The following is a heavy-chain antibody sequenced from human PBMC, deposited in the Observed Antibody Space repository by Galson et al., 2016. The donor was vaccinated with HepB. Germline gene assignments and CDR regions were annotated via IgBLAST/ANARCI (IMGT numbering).Heavy chain of an antibody. Sequence: SLRLSCAVSEFMISSNYMTWVRQAPGKGLEWVSVFYSGGSTYYADSVKGRFTISRDNSKNTLYLRMNSLRAEDTAVYYCAREQKGGWYDYWGQGTLVTVSS. CDR1: EFMISSNY. CDR3: AREQKGGWYDY. D-gene: IGHD6-19*01. CDR2: FYSGGST. V-gene: IGHV3-53*01. J-gene: IGHJ4*02.